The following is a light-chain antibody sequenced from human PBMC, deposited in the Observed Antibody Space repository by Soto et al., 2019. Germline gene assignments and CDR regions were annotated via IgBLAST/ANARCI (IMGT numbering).Light chain of an antibody. V-gene: IGKV3-20*01. CDR2: AAS. CDR3: QQFGSSPRFT. Sequence: DIVLTQSPGTLSLSPGERATLSCRASQSINSRYLAWYQQKPGQAPRLLIYAASSRATGIPDRFSGSGSGTDFTLTISRLEPEDFAVYYCQQFGSSPRFTFGPGTKVDIK. J-gene: IGKJ3*01. CDR1: QSINSRY.